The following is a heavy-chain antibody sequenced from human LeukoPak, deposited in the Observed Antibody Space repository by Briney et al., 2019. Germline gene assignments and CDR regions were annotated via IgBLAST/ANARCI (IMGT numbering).Heavy chain of an antibody. CDR3: AKDRPYYDMYDY. CDR1: GFTSSSYG. J-gene: IGHJ4*02. CDR2: IRYDGSNK. Sequence: GGSLRLSCAASGFTSSSYGMHWVRQAPGKGLEWVAFIRYDGSNKYYADSVKGRFTISRDNSKNTLYLQMNSLRAEDTAVYYCAKDRPYYDMYDYWGQGTLVTVSS. D-gene: IGHD3-22*01. V-gene: IGHV3-30*02.